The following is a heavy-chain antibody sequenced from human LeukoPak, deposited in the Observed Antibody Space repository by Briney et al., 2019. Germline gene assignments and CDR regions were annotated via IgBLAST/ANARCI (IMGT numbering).Heavy chain of an antibody. D-gene: IGHD5-18*01. V-gene: IGHV3-23*01. CDR1: GFTFSSYW. CDR3: AKCSSGYLSGDY. Sequence: GGSLRLSCAASGFTFSSYWMHWVRQAPGKGLEWVSVISGSGGSTYYADSVKGRFTISRDNSKNTLYLQMNSLRAEDTAVYYCAKCSSGYLSGDYWGQGTLVTVSS. CDR2: ISGSGGST. J-gene: IGHJ4*02.